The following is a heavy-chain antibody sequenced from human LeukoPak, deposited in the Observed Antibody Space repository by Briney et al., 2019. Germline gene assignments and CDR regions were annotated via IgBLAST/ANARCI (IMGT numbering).Heavy chain of an antibody. V-gene: IGHV4-34*01. CDR1: GGSLSGFY. J-gene: IGHJ4*02. CDR3: ATRPCSGGSCYSASRPYYFDY. D-gene: IGHD2-15*01. Sequence: SETLSLTCAVYGGSLSGFYWSWIRQPPGKGLEWIGEINHRGSTYYNPSLMSRVTISLDTPKNHFSLKLSSVTAADTAVYYCATRPCSGGSCYSASRPYYFDYWGQGTLVTVSS. CDR2: INHRGST.